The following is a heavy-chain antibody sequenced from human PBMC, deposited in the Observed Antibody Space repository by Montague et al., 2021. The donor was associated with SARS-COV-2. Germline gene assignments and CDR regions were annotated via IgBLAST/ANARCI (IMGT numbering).Heavy chain of an antibody. CDR2: IYDSGST. CDR1: GGSISSSSYY. V-gene: IGHV4-39*07. Sequence: SETLSLTCTVSGGSISSSSYYWGWIRQPPGKGLEWIGSIYDSGSTYYNPSLKSRVTISVDTPKNQFSLKLSSVTAADTAVYYCARVGRQQLVRLSGMDVWGQGTPVTVSS. J-gene: IGHJ6*02. CDR3: ARVGRQQLVRLSGMDV. D-gene: IGHD6-13*01.